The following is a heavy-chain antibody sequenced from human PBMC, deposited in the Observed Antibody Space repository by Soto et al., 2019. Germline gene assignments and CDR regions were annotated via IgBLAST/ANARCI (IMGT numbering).Heavy chain of an antibody. D-gene: IGHD2-21*02. CDR3: ATPGGRDFNDFDV. CDR2: IFPIDSDT. Sequence: LKISCKGSGYTFTRNWIGWVRQMPGKGLEWMGIIFPIDSDTRYSTSSQGQVTISADNSISTDYLQWSSLKASDTAIYYCATPGGRDFNDFDVWGQGTMVTASS. V-gene: IGHV5-51*01. J-gene: IGHJ3*01. CDR1: GYTFTRNW.